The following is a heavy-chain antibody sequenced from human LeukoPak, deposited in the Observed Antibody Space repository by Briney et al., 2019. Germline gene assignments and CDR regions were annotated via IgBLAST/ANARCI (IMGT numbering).Heavy chain of an antibody. D-gene: IGHD2-2*01. V-gene: IGHV4-4*07. CDR1: GGSISTYY. CDR2: IYSSGST. Sequence: SETLSLTCTVSGGSISTYYWSWIRQPAGKGLEWIGRIYSSGSTDYNPSLKSRVTMSVDKSKKQFSLKLSSVTAADTAVYYCARDCNGNSCYSYWGQGTLVTVSS. CDR3: ARDCNGNSCYSY. J-gene: IGHJ4*02.